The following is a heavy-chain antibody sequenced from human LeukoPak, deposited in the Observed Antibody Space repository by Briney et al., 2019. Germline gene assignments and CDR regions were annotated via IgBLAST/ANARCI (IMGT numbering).Heavy chain of an antibody. CDR1: GYTFTSHY. D-gene: IGHD2-2*01. J-gene: IGHJ5*02. Sequence: ASVTVSCKASGYTFTSHYMHWVRQAPGQGLEWMGVINANGGSTTYAQKFQGRATMTRDTSTSTVYMELTSLRSEDTAVYYCARDSSSSRSWWFDPWGQGTLVIVSS. CDR3: ARDSSSSRSWWFDP. V-gene: IGHV1-46*01. CDR2: INANGGST.